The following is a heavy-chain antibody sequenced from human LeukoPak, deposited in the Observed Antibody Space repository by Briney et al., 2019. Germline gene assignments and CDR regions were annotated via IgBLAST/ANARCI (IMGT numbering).Heavy chain of an antibody. Sequence: GGSLRLSCAASGFTFSSYGMHWVRQAPGKGLEWVSAISGSGGSTYYADSVKGRFTISRDNAKNSLYLQMNSLRVEDTAVYYCARGGPGLGSYFDYWGQGTLVSVSS. V-gene: IGHV3-23*01. CDR3: ARGGPGLGSYFDY. J-gene: IGHJ4*02. D-gene: IGHD3-10*01. CDR2: ISGSGGST. CDR1: GFTFSSYG.